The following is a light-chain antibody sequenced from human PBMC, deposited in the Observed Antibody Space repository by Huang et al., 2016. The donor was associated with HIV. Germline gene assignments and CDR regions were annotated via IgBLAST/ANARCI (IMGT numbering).Light chain of an antibody. V-gene: IGKV3-20*01. CDR1: QSVTKNY. CDR3: QQFGSSPPYS. Sequence: DIVLTQSPDTLSLSPGERATVSCRASQSVTKNYLAWYQQRPGQAPKLLIYGASTRAPGIPDRFSGSGSGTDFTRTISRLAPEDFAVYYCQQFGSSPPYSFGQGTKLEIK. J-gene: IGKJ2*03. CDR2: GAS.